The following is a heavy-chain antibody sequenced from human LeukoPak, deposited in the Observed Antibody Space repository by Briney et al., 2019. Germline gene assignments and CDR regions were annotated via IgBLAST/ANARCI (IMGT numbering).Heavy chain of an antibody. CDR1: GYSISTSYY. J-gene: IGHJ6*03. CDR2: IYHSGNT. D-gene: IGHD3-10*01. CDR3: ARRGFYYYYMDV. V-gene: IGHV4-38-2*02. Sequence: SETLSLTCTVSGYSISTSYYWGWIRQPPGKGLEWIGSIYHSGNTYYNPSLKSRVTISVDTSKNQFSLKLTSVTAADTAMYYCARRGFYYYYMDVWGKGTTVTVSS.